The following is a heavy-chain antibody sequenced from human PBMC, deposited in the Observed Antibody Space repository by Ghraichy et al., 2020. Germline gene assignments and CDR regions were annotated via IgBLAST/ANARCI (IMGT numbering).Heavy chain of an antibody. V-gene: IGHV3-66*01. CDR2: IYSGGST. J-gene: IGHJ4*02. CDR1: GFTVSSNY. D-gene: IGHD1-26*01. Sequence: GGSLRLSCAASGFTVSSNYMSWVRQAPGKGLEWVSVIYSGGSTYYADSVKGRFTISRDNSKNTLYLQMNSLRAEDTAVYYCARDLVGATANFDYWGQGTLVTVSS. CDR3: ARDLVGATANFDY.